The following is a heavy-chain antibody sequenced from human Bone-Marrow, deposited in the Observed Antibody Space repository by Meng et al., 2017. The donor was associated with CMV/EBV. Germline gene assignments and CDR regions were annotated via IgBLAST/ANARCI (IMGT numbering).Heavy chain of an antibody. V-gene: IGHV1-18*04. CDR2: IRPHDDKT. CDR1: GYTFTGLY. CDR3: ARGGREGSFDD. Sequence: ASVKVSCKASGYTFTGLYLHWMRQAPGQGLEWMGWIRPHDDKTAYAENFRGRVTMTVATSTDTAYLHLRGLTSDDAAVYFCARGGREGSFDDWGQGTPVTVSS. J-gene: IGHJ5*02. D-gene: IGHD3-10*01.